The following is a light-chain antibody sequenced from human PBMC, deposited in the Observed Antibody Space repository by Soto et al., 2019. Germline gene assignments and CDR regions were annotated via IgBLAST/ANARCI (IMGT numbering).Light chain of an antibody. Sequence: DIQMTQSPSSLSASVGDRVTITCRASQSISSYLNWYQQKPGKAPKLLIYAASRLQSGVPSRFSGSGSGTDFTLTISSLQPEDFATYYCQQSYSNPWTFGQGTKVEIK. J-gene: IGKJ1*01. CDR1: QSISSY. CDR3: QQSYSNPWT. CDR2: AAS. V-gene: IGKV1-39*01.